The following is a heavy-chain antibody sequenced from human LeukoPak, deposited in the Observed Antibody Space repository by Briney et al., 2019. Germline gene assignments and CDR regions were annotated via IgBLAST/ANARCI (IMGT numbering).Heavy chain of an antibody. D-gene: IGHD6-13*01. CDR2: ISYDGSNK. CDR1: GLTFSSYG. J-gene: IGHJ4*02. CDR3: AKERYSSSWYDY. Sequence: GGSLRLSCAASGLTFSSYGMHWVRQAPGKGLEWVAVISYDGSNKYYADSVKGRFTISRDNSKNTLYLQMNSLRAEDTAVYYCAKERYSSSWYDYWGQGTLVTVSS. V-gene: IGHV3-30*18.